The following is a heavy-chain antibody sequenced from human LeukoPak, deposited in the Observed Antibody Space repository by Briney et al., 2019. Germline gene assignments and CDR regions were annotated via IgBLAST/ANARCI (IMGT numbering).Heavy chain of an antibody. V-gene: IGHV4-59*01. CDR3: ARGGQGYYDSSGYSTDSLDY. D-gene: IGHD3-22*01. CDR2: IYYSGST. J-gene: IGHJ4*02. Sequence: PSETLSLTCTVSGGSLSSYYWSWTRQPPGKGLEWIGYIYYSGSTNYNPSLKSRVTISVDTSKNQFSLKLSSVTAADTAVYYCARGGQGYYDSSGYSTDSLDYWGQGTLVTVSS. CDR1: GGSLSSYY.